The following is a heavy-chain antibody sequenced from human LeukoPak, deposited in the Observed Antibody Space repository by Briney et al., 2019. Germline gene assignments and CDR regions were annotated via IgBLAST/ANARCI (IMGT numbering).Heavy chain of an antibody. J-gene: IGHJ4*02. CDR1: GGTFSSYA. CDR3: ARTRWLQLYLNDY. Sequence: ASVKVSCKASGGTFSSYAISWVRQAPGQGLEWMGGIIPIFGTTNYAQKFQGRVTITADESTSTAYMELSSLRSEDTAVYYCARTRWLQLYLNDYWGQGTLVTVSS. D-gene: IGHD5-24*01. V-gene: IGHV1-69*13. CDR2: IIPIFGTT.